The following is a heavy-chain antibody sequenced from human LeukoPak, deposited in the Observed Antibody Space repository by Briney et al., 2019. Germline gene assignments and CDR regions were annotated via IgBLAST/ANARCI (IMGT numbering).Heavy chain of an antibody. CDR1: GGSISSYY. J-gene: IGHJ4*02. V-gene: IGHV4-59*08. CDR3: ARLDYDSSGYPYYFDY. D-gene: IGHD3-22*01. Sequence: SETLSLTCTVSGGSISSYYWSWIRQPPGKGLEWIGYIYYSGSTNYNPSLKSRVTISVDTSKNQFSLKLSSVTAADTAEYYCARLDYDSSGYPYYFDYWGQGTLVTVSS. CDR2: IYYSGST.